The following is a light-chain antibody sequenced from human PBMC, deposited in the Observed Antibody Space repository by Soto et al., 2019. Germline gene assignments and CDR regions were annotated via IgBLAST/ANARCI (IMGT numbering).Light chain of an antibody. J-gene: IGLJ3*02. V-gene: IGLV2-14*01. CDR2: EVN. Sequence: QSALTQPPSASGSPGQSVTISCTGTSSDVGVYDYVSWYQHHPDKAPKLIIYEVNNRPSGVSNRFSGSKSGNTASLTISGLQPEDEADYYCLSYTSANTRVFGGGTKLTVL. CDR1: SSDVGVYDY. CDR3: LSYTSANTRV.